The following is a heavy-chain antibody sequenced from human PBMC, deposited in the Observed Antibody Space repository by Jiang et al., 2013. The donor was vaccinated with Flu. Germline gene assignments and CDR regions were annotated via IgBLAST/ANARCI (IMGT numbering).Heavy chain of an antibody. J-gene: IGHJ5*02. Sequence: GAEVKKPGASVKVSCKASGYTLMSYYTYWVRQAPGQGLECMGMINPSGGGTTYAQRFRDRVTMTRDTSTSTFYMELSSLKSDDTAVYYCARALAYGKLDLWGQGTLVTVSS. V-gene: IGHV1-46*01. CDR1: GYTLMSYY. CDR3: ARALAYGKLDL. D-gene: IGHD2-21*01. CDR2: INPSGGGT.